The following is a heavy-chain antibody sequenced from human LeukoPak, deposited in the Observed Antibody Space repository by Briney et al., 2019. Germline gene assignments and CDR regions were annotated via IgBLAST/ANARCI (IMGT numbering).Heavy chain of an antibody. CDR1: GFTFSRYW. J-gene: IGHJ1*01. V-gene: IGHV3-7*03. CDR3: ARDPWADSSGFPLHH. Sequence: GGSLRLSCATSGFTFSRYWMSWVRQAPGKGLECVANIKQDGSVTYYVDSVRGRFTISRDNAKNSLYLQMNSLRAEDTAVYYCARDPWADSSGFPLHHWGQGTLVTVSS. CDR2: IKQDGSVT. D-gene: IGHD3-22*01.